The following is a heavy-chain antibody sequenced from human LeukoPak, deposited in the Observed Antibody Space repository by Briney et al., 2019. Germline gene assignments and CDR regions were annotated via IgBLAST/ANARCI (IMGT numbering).Heavy chain of an antibody. CDR1: GYTFTSYD. D-gene: IGHD3-3*01. J-gene: IGHJ4*02. CDR3: ARAPRYDFWSGYPYYFDY. V-gene: IGHV1-8*03. Sequence: ASVKVSCKASGYTFTSYDINWVRRATGQGLEWMGWMNPNSGNTGYAQKFQGRVTITRNTSITTAYMELGSLRSEDTAVYYCARAPRYDFWSGYPYYFDYWGQGTLVTVSS. CDR2: MNPNSGNT.